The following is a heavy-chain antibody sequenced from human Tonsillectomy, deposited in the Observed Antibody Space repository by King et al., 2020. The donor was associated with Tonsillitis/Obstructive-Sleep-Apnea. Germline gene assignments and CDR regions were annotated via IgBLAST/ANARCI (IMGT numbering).Heavy chain of an antibody. CDR3: ARGPRSSAQEDWFDP. V-gene: IGHV5-10-1*03. J-gene: IGHJ5*02. D-gene: IGHD6-19*01. CDR2: IDPSDSYT. Sequence: QLVQSGAEVKKPGESLRISCKSSGYSFTTYWISWVRQMPGKGLEWMGMIDPSDSYTNYSPSFQGHVTISADKSISTAYLQWSRLKASDTAIYYCARGPRSSAQEDWFDPWGQGTLVTVSS. CDR1: GYSFTTYW.